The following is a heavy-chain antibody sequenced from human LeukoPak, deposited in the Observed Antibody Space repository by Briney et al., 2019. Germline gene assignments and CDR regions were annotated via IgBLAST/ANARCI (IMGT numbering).Heavy chain of an antibody. Sequence: GGSLRLSCAASGFTFSSYWMHWVRQAPGKGLVWVSRINSDGSSTSYADSVKGRFTISRDNAKNTLYLQMNSLRAEGTAVYYCARVKITMVRGHQFDPWGQGTLVTVSS. CDR3: ARVKITMVRGHQFDP. J-gene: IGHJ5*02. V-gene: IGHV3-74*01. CDR2: INSDGSST. CDR1: GFTFSSYW. D-gene: IGHD3-10*01.